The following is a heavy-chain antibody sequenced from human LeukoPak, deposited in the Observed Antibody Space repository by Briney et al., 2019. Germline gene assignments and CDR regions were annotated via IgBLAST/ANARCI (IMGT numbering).Heavy chain of an antibody. J-gene: IGHJ4*02. V-gene: IGHV3-13*01. CDR3: ARAYSSGRRFDY. CDR2: IGTAGDT. CDR1: GFAFSSYD. Sequence: GGSLRLSCAASGFAFSSYDMHWVRQATGKGLEWVSAIGTAGDTCYPGSVKGRFTISRENAKNSLYLQMNSLRAEDTAVYYCARAYSSGRRFDYWGQGTLVTVSS. D-gene: IGHD6-19*01.